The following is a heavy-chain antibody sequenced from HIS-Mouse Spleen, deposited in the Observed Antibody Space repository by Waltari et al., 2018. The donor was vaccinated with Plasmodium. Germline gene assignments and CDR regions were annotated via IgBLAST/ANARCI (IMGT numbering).Heavy chain of an antibody. V-gene: IGHV4-39*01. CDR1: GGSISSSSYY. CDR2: IYYSVST. CDR3: ARRGGSYYYFDY. D-gene: IGHD1-26*01. Sequence: QLQLQESGPGLVKPSETLSLTCTVSGGSISSSSYYWGWIRQPPGKGLEWIGIIYYSVSTYYNPSLKSRVTISVDTSKNQFSLKLSSVTAADTAVYYCARRGGSYYYFDYWGQGTLVTVSS. J-gene: IGHJ4*02.